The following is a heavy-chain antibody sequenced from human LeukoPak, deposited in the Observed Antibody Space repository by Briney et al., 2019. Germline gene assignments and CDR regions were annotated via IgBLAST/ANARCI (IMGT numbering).Heavy chain of an antibody. Sequence: SETLSHTCTVSGGSISSYYWSWIRQPPGKGLEWIGYSYYSGSTNYNPSLKSRVSISVDTSKNQFSLKLSSVTAADTAVYYCARDHGGLAAAGTEYYFDSWGQGTLITVSS. D-gene: IGHD6-13*01. CDR2: SYYSGST. V-gene: IGHV4-59*01. CDR1: GGSISSYY. CDR3: ARDHGGLAAAGTEYYFDS. J-gene: IGHJ4*02.